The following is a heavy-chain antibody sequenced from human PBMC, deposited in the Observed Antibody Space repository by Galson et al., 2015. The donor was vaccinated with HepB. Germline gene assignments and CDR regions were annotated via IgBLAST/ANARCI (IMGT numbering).Heavy chain of an antibody. D-gene: IGHD3-10*01. Sequence: SLRLSCAISGLTFSDYAMSWVRQAPGKGLDWVSDINAGGTSTHYADSVKGRFTISRHNSKNTLYLQMNSLRAEDTAVYYCATILREIIDSYGLDVWGRGTTVTVSS. J-gene: IGHJ6*02. CDR3: ATILREIIDSYGLDV. V-gene: IGHV3-23*01. CDR2: INAGGTST. CDR1: GLTFSDYA.